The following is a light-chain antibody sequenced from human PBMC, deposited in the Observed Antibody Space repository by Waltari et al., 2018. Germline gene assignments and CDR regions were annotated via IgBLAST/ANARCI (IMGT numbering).Light chain of an antibody. CDR1: SSDVGGYNY. V-gene: IGLV2-8*01. CDR3: SSYAGSNKV. Sequence: QSALTQPPSASGSLGQSVTISCTGTSSDVGGYNYVSWYQQHPGKAPKLMIYDVTKRPPGVPDRFSGSKSGNTASLTVSGLQADDEADYYCSSYAGSNKVFGTGTKVTVL. J-gene: IGLJ1*01. CDR2: DVT.